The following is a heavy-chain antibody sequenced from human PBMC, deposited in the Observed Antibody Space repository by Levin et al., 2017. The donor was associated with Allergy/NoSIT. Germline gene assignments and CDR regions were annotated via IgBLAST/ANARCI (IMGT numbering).Heavy chain of an antibody. D-gene: IGHD2-2*01. CDR1: GGSIRSYY. CDR3: ARVSCSSTSGPHRDASDI. J-gene: IGHJ3*02. CDR2: IYYSGST. Sequence: SLTLSLPCTVSGGSIRSYYWSWIRQPPGKGLEWIGYIYYSGSTNYNPSLKSRVSMSVDASKSQFSLNLSSVTAADTAVYYCARVSCSSTSGPHRDASDIWGQGTMVTVSS. V-gene: IGHV4-59*01.